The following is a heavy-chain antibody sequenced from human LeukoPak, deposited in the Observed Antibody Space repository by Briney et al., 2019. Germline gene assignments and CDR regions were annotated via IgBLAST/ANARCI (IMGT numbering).Heavy chain of an antibody. CDR2: INHSGST. CDR3: ARSWAGMYYPFYYFDY. V-gene: IGHV4-34*01. Sequence: SETLSLTCAVYGGSFSGYYWSWIRQPPGKGLEWIGEINHSGSTNYNPSLKSRVTISVDTSKNQFSLKLSSVTAADTAVYYCARSWAGMYYPFYYFDYWGQGTLVSVSS. D-gene: IGHD1-26*01. CDR1: GGSFSGYY. J-gene: IGHJ4*02.